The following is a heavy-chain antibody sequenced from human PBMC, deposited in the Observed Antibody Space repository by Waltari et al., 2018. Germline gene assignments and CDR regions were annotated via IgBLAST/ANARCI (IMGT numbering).Heavy chain of an antibody. CDR1: EFNFRSSV. J-gene: IGHJ6*02. V-gene: IGHV3-30*04. CDR2: ISYNERNI. CDR3: ARDYCDRTNCHGMDV. Sequence: QVQVVVSGGGVGQPERTLRFFVAASEFNFRSSVMHWVRQAPGKGLELVAVISYNERNIYYVDSVKGRFIISRDNSKKMLYLQMNSLRTEDTAVYYCARDYCDRTNCHGMDVWGQGTTVTVSS. D-gene: IGHD3-22*01.